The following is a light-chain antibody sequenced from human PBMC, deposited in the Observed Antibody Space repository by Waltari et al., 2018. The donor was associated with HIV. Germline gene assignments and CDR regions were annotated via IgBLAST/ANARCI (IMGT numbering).Light chain of an antibody. J-gene: IGLJ3*02. CDR1: SSAIGGYKY. CDR3: SSYTTSSTWV. CDR2: EVS. Sequence: QSALTQPASVSGSPGQSITIPCTGTSSAIGGYKYVSWYQQQPGKAPKLMISEVSNRPSGVSNRFSGSKSGNTASLTISGLQAEDEADYYCSSYTTSSTWVFGGGTKLTVL. V-gene: IGLV2-14*01.